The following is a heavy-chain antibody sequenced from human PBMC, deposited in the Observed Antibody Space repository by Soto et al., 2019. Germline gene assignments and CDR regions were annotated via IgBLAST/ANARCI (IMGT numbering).Heavy chain of an antibody. D-gene: IGHD6-13*01. CDR3: ARDHPYSSSRGPVPPFDY. J-gene: IGHJ4*02. CDR2: IDPSGGST. V-gene: IGHV1-46*01. Sequence: QVQLVQSGAEVKKPGASVKVSCKASGYTFTSYYMHWVRQAPGQGLEWMGIIDPSGGSTSYAQKFQGRVTMTRDTSTSTVYMELSSLRSEDTAVYYCARDHPYSSSRGPVPPFDYWGQGTLVTVSS. CDR1: GYTFTSYY.